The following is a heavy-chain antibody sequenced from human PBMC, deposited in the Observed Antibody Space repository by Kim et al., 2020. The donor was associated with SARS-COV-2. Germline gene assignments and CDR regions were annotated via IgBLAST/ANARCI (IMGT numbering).Heavy chain of an antibody. J-gene: IGHJ5*02. Sequence: GGSLRLSCTASGFTFGDYAMSWFRQAPGKGLEWVGFIRSKAYGGTTEYAASVKGRFTISRDDSKSIAYLQMNSLKTEDTAVYYCTRYGPSSSSMNWFDPWGQGTLVTVSS. CDR3: TRYGPSSSSMNWFDP. CDR1: GFTFGDYA. V-gene: IGHV3-49*03. D-gene: IGHD6-13*01. CDR2: IRSKAYGGTT.